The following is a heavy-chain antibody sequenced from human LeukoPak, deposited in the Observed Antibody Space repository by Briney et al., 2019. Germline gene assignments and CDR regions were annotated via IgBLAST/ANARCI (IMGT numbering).Heavy chain of an antibody. CDR3: ARVRTKASTIFGVVIPYYYYYYMDV. D-gene: IGHD3-3*01. V-gene: IGHV4-34*01. J-gene: IGHJ6*03. Sequence: SETLSLTCAVYGGSFSSYYWSWIRQPPGKGPEWIGEINHSGSTNYNPSLKSRVTISVDTSKNQFSLKLSSVTAADTAVYYCARVRTKASTIFGVVIPYYYYYYMDVWGKGTTVTVSS. CDR2: INHSGST. CDR1: GGSFSSYY.